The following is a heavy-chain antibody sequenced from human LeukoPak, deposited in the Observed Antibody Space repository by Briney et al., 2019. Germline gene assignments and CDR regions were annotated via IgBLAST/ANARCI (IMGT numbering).Heavy chain of an antibody. CDR2: ISSTGSYI. CDR1: GFTFSSYS. Sequence: GGSLRLSCAASGFTFSSYSMNWVRQAPGKGLEWVSSISSTGSYICYADSVKGRFTISRDNAKNSLYLQMNSLRAEDTAVYYCASRRDGYGDYWGQGTLVTVSS. CDR3: ASRRDGYGDY. V-gene: IGHV3-21*01. J-gene: IGHJ4*02. D-gene: IGHD5-24*01.